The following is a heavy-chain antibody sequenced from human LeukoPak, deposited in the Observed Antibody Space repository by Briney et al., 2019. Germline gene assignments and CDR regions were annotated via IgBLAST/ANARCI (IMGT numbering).Heavy chain of an antibody. V-gene: IGHV3-23*01. Sequence: GGSLRLSCAASGFTFSSYAMSWVRQAPGKGLEWVSAISGSDGSTYYADSVKGRFTISRDNSKNTLYLQMNSLRAEDTAVYYCAKSARDFDWLLLYFDYWGQGTLVTVSS. CDR2: ISGSDGST. D-gene: IGHD3-9*01. CDR1: GFTFSSYA. J-gene: IGHJ4*02. CDR3: AKSARDFDWLLLYFDY.